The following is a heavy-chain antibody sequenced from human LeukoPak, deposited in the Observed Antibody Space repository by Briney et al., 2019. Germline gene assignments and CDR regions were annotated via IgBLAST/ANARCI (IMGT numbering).Heavy chain of an antibody. J-gene: IGHJ4*02. CDR2: LSGSGDST. Sequence: PGGSRRLSCAASGFTLSSYAMSWVRQAPGKGLEWVSGLSGSGDSTYYADSVKGRFTIFRDNSKNTLYLQMNSLRAEDTAVYYCAKDRWISSDGVSSHDCWGQGTLVTVSS. D-gene: IGHD3-22*01. V-gene: IGHV3-23*01. CDR1: GFTLSSYA. CDR3: AKDRWISSDGVSSHDC.